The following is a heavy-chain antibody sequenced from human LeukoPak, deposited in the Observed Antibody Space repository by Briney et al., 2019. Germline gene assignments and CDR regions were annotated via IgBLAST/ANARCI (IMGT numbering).Heavy chain of an antibody. CDR3: ARLPARLDYFDY. V-gene: IGHV4-39*01. Sequence: SETLSLTCSVSGGSITNDAYYWAWIRQPPGKGLEWIGSIHFSGSTYYNPSLKSRVTISVDTSKNQFSLKLNSVTAADTAVYYCARLPARLDYFDYWGQGTLVTVSS. CDR1: GGSITNDAYY. D-gene: IGHD6-19*01. J-gene: IGHJ4*02. CDR2: IHFSGST.